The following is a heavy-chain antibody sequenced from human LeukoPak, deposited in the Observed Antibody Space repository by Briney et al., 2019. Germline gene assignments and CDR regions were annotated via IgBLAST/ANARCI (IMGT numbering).Heavy chain of an antibody. V-gene: IGHV3-74*01. CDR3: AKDHGSSPDYFDY. CDR1: GFIFSSYW. CDR2: INTDGSST. D-gene: IGHD6-6*01. J-gene: IGHJ4*02. Sequence: PGGSLRLSCAASGFIFSSYWMHWVRHAPGKGLVWVSRINTDGSSTSYADSVKGRFTISRDNSKNTLYLQMSSLGADDTAVYYCAKDHGSSPDYFDYWGQGTLVTVSS.